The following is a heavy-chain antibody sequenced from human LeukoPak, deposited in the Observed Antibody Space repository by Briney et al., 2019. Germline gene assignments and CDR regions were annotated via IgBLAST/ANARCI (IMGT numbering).Heavy chain of an antibody. CDR3: AREGWQWLVHAFDI. CDR1: GGSISSSNW. V-gene: IGHV4-4*02. Sequence: PSETLSLTCAVSGGSISSSNWWSWVRQPPGKGLEWIGEIYHSGRTNYTPSLKSRVTISVDKSKNQLSRKLSSVTAADTAMYYCAREGWQWLVHAFDIWGQGTMVTVSS. J-gene: IGHJ3*02. D-gene: IGHD6-19*01. CDR2: IYHSGRT.